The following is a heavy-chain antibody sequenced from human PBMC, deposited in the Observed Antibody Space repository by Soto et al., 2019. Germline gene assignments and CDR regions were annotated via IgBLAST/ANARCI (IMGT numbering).Heavy chain of an antibody. CDR2: IYYSGSA. CDR3: ARQGVSSGWFDY. D-gene: IGHD6-25*01. Sequence: PSETLSLTCTVSGGSISSSSYYWGWVRQPPGKGLEWIGTIYYSGSASYNPSHKSRITISVDTSKKQFSLKLSSVTAADTAVYYCARQGVSSGWFDYWGQGTLVTVSS. J-gene: IGHJ4*02. CDR1: GGSISSSSYY. V-gene: IGHV4-39*01.